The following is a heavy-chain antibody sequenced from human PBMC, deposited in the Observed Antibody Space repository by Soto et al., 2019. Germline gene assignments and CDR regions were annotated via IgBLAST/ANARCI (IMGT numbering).Heavy chain of an antibody. CDR1: GFTFSSYA. V-gene: IGHV3-23*01. CDR3: AKDKFITIFGVVIPYYYYYMDV. CDR2: ISGSGGST. Sequence: GESLKISCAASGFTFSSYAMSWVRQAPGKGLEWVSAISGSGGSTYYADSVKGRFTISRDNSKNTLYLQMNSLRAEDTAVYYCAKDKFITIFGVVIPYYYYYMDVWGKGTTVTVSS. D-gene: IGHD3-3*01. J-gene: IGHJ6*03.